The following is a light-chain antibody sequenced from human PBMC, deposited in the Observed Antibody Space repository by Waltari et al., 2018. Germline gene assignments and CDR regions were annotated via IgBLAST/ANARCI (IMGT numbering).Light chain of an antibody. J-gene: IGLJ3*02. V-gene: IGLV3-21*04. CDR1: NIGNKS. CDR2: YDT. CDR3: QVWDHSSDHRGV. Sequence: SFVLTQPPSVSVAPGKTARISSGGNNIGNKSVQWYAQKLGQAPVLVIYYDTDRPSGIPERFSGSNCGNTATLTISRLEAGDEADYYCQVWDHSSDHRGVFGGGTNLTVL.